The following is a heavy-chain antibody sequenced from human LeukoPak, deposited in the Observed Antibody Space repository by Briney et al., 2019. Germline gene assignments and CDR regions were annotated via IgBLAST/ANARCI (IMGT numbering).Heavy chain of an antibody. D-gene: IGHD3-22*01. CDR3: ARGVSTYYYVSSGAY. CDR2: IIPIFGTG. J-gene: IGHJ4*02. CDR1: GGNFNTYA. Sequence: GSSVKVSCKASGGNFNTYAISWVRQAPGQGLEWMGGIIPIFGTGNYAQKFQGRLTITADKSTSTAYMELSSLKSEDTAVYYCARGVSTYYYVSSGAYWGQGTLVTVSS. V-gene: IGHV1-69*06.